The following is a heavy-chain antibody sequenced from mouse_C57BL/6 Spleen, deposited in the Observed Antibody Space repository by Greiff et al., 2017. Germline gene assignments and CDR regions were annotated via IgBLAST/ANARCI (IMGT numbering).Heavy chain of an antibody. Sequence: VQLQQPGAELVKPGASVKMSCKASGYTFTSYWITWVKQRPGQGLEWIGDIYPGSGSTNYNEKFKSKATLTVDTSSSTAYMQLSSLTSEDSAVYCCARSANYYGSSGGFAYWGQGALVTVSA. CDR2: IYPGSGST. CDR3: ARSANYYGSSGGFAY. CDR1: GYTFTSYW. D-gene: IGHD1-1*01. V-gene: IGHV1-55*01. J-gene: IGHJ3*01.